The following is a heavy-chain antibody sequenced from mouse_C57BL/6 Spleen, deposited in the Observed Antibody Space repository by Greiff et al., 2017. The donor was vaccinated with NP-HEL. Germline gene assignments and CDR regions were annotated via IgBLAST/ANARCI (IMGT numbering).Heavy chain of an antibody. J-gene: IGHJ4*01. CDR2: IYPGDGDT. Sequence: LEESGPELVKPGASVKISCKASGYAFSSSWMNWVKQRPGKGLEWIGRIYPGDGDTNYNGKFKGKATLTADKSSSTAYMQLSSLTSEDSAVYFCAREQEVTTVYYYAMDYWGQGTSVTVSS. D-gene: IGHD2-2*01. CDR3: AREQEVTTVYYYAMDY. V-gene: IGHV1-82*01. CDR1: GYAFSSSW.